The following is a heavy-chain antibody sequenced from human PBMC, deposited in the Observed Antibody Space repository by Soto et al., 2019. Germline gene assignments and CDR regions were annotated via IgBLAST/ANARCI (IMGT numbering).Heavy chain of an antibody. J-gene: IGHJ4*02. CDR3: VRGYSGSYNIDY. CDR2: ISTYNDDR. D-gene: IGHD1-26*01. Sequence: ASVKVSCKAFGYTFSSYGMAWVRQAPGQGLEWMGWISTYNDDRKYAQTLQGRVTMTTDTSTRTASMELRSLTSDDTAVYYCVRGYSGSYNIDYWGQGTLVTVSS. CDR1: GYTFSSYG. V-gene: IGHV1-18*04.